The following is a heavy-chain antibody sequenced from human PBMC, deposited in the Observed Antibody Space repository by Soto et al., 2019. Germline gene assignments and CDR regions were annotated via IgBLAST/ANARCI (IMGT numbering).Heavy chain of an antibody. V-gene: IGHV3-21*01. D-gene: IGHD2-21*02. J-gene: IGHJ3*02. CDR2: ISSSSSYI. CDR3: ARDPSWRWCGGDCYAFDI. Sequence: GVSLRLSCAASGFTFSSYSMNWVRQAPGKGLEWVSSISSSSSYIYYADSVKGRFTISRDNAKNSLYLQMNSLRAEDTAVYYWARDPSWRWCGGDCYAFDIWGQGTMVTVSS. CDR1: GFTFSSYS.